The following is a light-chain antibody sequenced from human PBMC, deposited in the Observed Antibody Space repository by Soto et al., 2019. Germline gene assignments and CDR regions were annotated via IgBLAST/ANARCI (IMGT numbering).Light chain of an antibody. CDR1: QSISSN. Sequence: EIVMTQSPATLSVSPGERATLSCRASQSISSNLAWYQQKPGQSPWLLIYGASTRATGVPARFSGSGSGTEFALTISSLQSEDFAVYFCQQYGSSPYTFGQGTKLEI. CDR2: GAS. V-gene: IGKV3-15*01. CDR3: QQYGSSPYT. J-gene: IGKJ2*01.